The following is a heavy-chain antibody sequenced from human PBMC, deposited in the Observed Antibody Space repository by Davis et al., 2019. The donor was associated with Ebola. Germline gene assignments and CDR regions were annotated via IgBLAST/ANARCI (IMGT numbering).Heavy chain of an antibody. Sequence: ASVKVSCKASGYTFTSYDINWVRQATGQGLEWMGWMNPNSGNTGYAQKFQGRVTITRNTSISTAYMELSSLRSEDTAVYYCARSPRKSGTRWSRNYKPPQQDWFDPWGQGTLVTVSS. V-gene: IGHV1-8*03. CDR2: MNPNSGNT. J-gene: IGHJ5*02. CDR3: ARSPRKSGTRWSRNYKPPQQDWFDP. D-gene: IGHD1-7*01. CDR1: GYTFTSYD.